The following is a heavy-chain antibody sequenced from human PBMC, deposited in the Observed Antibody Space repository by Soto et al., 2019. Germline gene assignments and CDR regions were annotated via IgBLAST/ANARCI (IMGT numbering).Heavy chain of an antibody. D-gene: IGHD1-26*01. CDR2: ISYDGSDK. V-gene: IGHV3-30*18. Sequence: GGSLRLSCAASGFTFSTYGMHWVRQAPGKGLEWVALISYDGSDKYYADSVKGRFTISRDNSKNTLYPQMNSLRAEDTALYYCAKDPGEGVGATPALFDYWGQGTLVTVSS. J-gene: IGHJ4*02. CDR3: AKDPGEGVGATPALFDY. CDR1: GFTFSTYG.